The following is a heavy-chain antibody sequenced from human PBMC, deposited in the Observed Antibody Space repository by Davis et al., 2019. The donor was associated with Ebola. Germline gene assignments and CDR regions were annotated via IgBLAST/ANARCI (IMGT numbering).Heavy chain of an antibody. CDR2: ISSSSSYI. CDR3: AREGLWFGELFESNVADY. Sequence: GESLKISCAASGFTFSSYSMNWVRQAPGKGLEWVSSISSSSSYIYYADSLKGRFTISRDNAENSLYLQMNSLRAEDTAVYYCAREGLWFGELFESNVADYWGQGTLVTVSS. CDR1: GFTFSSYS. D-gene: IGHD3-10*01. J-gene: IGHJ4*02. V-gene: IGHV3-21*01.